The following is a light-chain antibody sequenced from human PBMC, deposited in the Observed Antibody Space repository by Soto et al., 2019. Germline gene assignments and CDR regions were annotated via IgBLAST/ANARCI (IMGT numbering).Light chain of an antibody. V-gene: IGLV2-14*01. Sequence: VLTQPASVSGSPGQSITISCTGTSSDVGGYNYVSWYQQHPGKAPKLMIYDVSDRPSGVSNRFSGSKSGNTASLTISGLQAEDEADYYCSSYTSSSTPWVFGTGTKVTVL. CDR2: DVS. CDR3: SSYTSSSTPWV. J-gene: IGLJ1*01. CDR1: SSDVGGYNY.